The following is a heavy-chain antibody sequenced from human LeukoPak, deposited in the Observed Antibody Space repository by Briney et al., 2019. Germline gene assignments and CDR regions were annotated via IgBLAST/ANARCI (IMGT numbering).Heavy chain of an antibody. Sequence: GASVKVSCKASGYTFTGYFMHWVRQAPGQGLEWMGWINPNSGDTKYAQRFQGRVTMTRDTSISTAYMELSRLRSDDTAFYYCARDYCSTTSCFDFWGPGTLVTVSS. CDR1: GYTFTGYF. J-gene: IGHJ4*02. D-gene: IGHD2-2*01. CDR2: INPNSGDT. V-gene: IGHV1-2*02. CDR3: ARDYCSTTSCFDF.